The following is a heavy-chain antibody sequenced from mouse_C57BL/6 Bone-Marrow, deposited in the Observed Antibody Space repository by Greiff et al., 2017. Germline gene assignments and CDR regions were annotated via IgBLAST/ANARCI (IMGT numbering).Heavy chain of an antibody. J-gene: IGHJ4*01. CDR1: GFTFSSYG. Sequence: DVMLVESGGDLVKPGGSLKLSCAASGFTFSSYGMSWVRQTPDKRLEWVATISSGGSYTYYPDSVKGRFTISRDNAKNTLYLQMSSLKSEDTAMYDCARLAGYYAMDYWGQGTSVTVSS. D-gene: IGHD3-3*01. CDR2: ISSGGSYT. CDR3: ARLAGYYAMDY. V-gene: IGHV5-6*02.